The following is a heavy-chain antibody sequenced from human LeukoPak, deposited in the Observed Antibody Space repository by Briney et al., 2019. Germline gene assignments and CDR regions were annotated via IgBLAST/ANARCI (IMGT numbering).Heavy chain of an antibody. CDR2: IYYSGST. D-gene: IGHD5-12*01. CDR3: ARASGLYSGFALIPDVFDY. J-gene: IGHJ4*02. CDR1: GGSISSSSYY. V-gene: IGHV4-39*07. Sequence: SETLSLTCTVSGGSISSSSYYWGWIRQPPGKGLEWIGSIYYSGSTYYNPSLKSRVTISVDTSKNQFSLKLSSVTAADTAVYYCARASGLYSGFALIPDVFDYWGQGTLVTVSS.